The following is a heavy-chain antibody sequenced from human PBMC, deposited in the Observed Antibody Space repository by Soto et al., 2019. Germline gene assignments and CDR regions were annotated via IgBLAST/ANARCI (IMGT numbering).Heavy chain of an antibody. CDR2: MNPIRANT. D-gene: IGHD2-2*01. Sequence: ASVKVSCKASGYAFTSYNINWVRQATGQGIEWMGSMNPIRANTDYAQKFQSKVTMTRNTPISTAYLELSSLGSEEAAVYYCAREGEDIVVLPDASGDTGDAFDFWGQGSMGTVSS. CDR3: AREGEDIVVLPDASGDTGDAFDF. CDR1: GYAFTSYN. V-gene: IGHV1-8*01. J-gene: IGHJ3*01.